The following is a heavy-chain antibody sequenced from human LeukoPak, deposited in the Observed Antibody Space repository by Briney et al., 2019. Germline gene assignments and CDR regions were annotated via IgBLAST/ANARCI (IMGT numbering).Heavy chain of an antibody. V-gene: IGHV4-39*07. CDR2: IYYSGST. CDR3: ARGGGSSGWYSYPFDY. J-gene: IGHJ4*02. CDR1: GGSISSSSYY. D-gene: IGHD6-19*01. Sequence: SETLSLTCTVSGGSISSSSYYWGWIRQPPGKGLGWIGSIYYSGSTYYNPSLKSRVTISVDTPKNQFSLKLSSVTAADTAVYYCARGGGSSGWYSYPFDYWGQGTLVTVSS.